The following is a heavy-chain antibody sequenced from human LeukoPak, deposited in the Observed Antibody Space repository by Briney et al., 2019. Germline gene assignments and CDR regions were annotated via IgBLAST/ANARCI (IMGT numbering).Heavy chain of an antibody. CDR2: INPSGGST. CDR1: GYTFTGYY. J-gene: IGHJ2*01. Sequence: ASVKVSCKASGYTFTGYYMHWVRQAPGQGLEWMGIINPSGGSTSYAQKFQGRVTMTRDMSTSTVYMELSSLRSEDTAVYYCARDREMATRAGYFDLWGRGTLVTVSS. V-gene: IGHV1-46*01. D-gene: IGHD5-24*01. CDR3: ARDREMATRAGYFDL.